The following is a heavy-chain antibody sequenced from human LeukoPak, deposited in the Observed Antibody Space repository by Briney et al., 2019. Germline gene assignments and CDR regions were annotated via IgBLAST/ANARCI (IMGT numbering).Heavy chain of an antibody. D-gene: IGHD7-27*01. CDR2: ICSGGTYI. J-gene: IGHJ4*02. V-gene: IGHV3-48*03. Sequence: WESLRLSCAASGFTFSSYGMHWVRQAPGRGLEWISYICSGGTYIYHAESVKGRFTISRDDARNSVSLQMNSLRAEDTAVYYCARSPSNWARFDYWGQGTLVTVFS. CDR1: GFTFSSYG. CDR3: ARSPSNWARFDY.